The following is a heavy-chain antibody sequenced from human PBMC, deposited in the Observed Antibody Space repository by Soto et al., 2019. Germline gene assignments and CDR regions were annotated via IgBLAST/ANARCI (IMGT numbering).Heavy chain of an antibody. CDR2: INPNSGGT. CDR1: GYTFTGYY. D-gene: IGHD3-22*01. J-gene: IGHJ4*02. CDR3: ARDFLYYYDSSGYYEGNY. Sequence: AASVKVSCKASGYTFTGYYMHWVRQAPGQGLEWMGWINPNSGGTNYAQKFQGRVTMTRDTSISTAYMELSRLRSDDTAVYYCARDFLYYYDSSGYYEGNYWGQGTLVTVSS. V-gene: IGHV1-2*02.